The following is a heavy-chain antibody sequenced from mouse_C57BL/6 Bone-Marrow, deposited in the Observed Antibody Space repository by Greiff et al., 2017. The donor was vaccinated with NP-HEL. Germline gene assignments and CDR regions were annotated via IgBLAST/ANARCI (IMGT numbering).Heavy chain of an antibody. J-gene: IGHJ1*03. V-gene: IGHV1-50*01. CDR2: IDPSDSYT. Sequence: QVQLQQPGAELVKPGASVKLSCKASGYTFTSYWMQWVKQRPGQGLEWIGEIDPSDSYTNYNQKFKGKATLTVDKSSSTAYMQLSSLTSEDYAVYYCARESYWYYGVWGRGTTVTVSA. CDR1: GYTFTSYW. CDR3: ARESYWYYGV.